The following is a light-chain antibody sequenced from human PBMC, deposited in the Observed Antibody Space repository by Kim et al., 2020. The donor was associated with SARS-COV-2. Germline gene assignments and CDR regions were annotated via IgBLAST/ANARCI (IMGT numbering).Light chain of an antibody. V-gene: IGKV1-27*01. J-gene: IGKJ1*01. CDR1: QDIANS. Sequence: ASFGDRVPITCRASQDIANSLAWYQQKPGKVPKVLIYAASTLQSGVPSRFSGSGSGTEFTLTIGSLQTEDVATYYCQKYNGAPWTFGPGTKVDIK. CDR3: QKYNGAPWT. CDR2: AAS.